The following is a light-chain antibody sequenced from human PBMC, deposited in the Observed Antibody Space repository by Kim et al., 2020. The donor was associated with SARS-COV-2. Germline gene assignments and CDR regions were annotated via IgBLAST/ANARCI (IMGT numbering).Light chain of an antibody. J-gene: IGKJ5*01. CDR1: RAINVY. Sequence: GAVGDRVTLTCQASRAINVYLSWYQQKPGKAPRLLIDDASILEAGVPSRFSGSGSVTGFTLTITNLHPEDVATYYCQQYNDVPLTFGQGTRLDIK. CDR3: QQYNDVPLT. V-gene: IGKV1-33*01. CDR2: DAS.